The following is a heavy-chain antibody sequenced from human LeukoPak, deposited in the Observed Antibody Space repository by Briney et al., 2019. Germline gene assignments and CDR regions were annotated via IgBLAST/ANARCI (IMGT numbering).Heavy chain of an antibody. V-gene: IGHV4-39*01. CDR1: GGSISSYY. J-gene: IGHJ4*02. Sequence: SETLSLTCTVSGGSISSYYWSWIRQPPGKGLEWIGSIYYSGSTYYNPSLKSRVTISVDTSKNQFSLKLSSVTAADTAVYYCARSPSYYYDSSGYDYLLRTTYFDYWGQGTLVTVSS. CDR3: ARSPSYYYDSSGYDYLLRTTYFDY. D-gene: IGHD3-22*01. CDR2: IYYSGST.